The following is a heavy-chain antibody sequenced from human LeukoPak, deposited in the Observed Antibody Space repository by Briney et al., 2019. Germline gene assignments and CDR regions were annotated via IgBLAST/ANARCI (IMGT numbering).Heavy chain of an antibody. Sequence: GGSLRLSCAASGFTFDEYTMHWVRQAPGKGLEWVANIKQDGSEKYYVDSVKGRFTISRDNAKNSLYLQMNSLRAEDTAVYYCASCSGGSCFAPDPWGQGTLVTVSS. V-gene: IGHV3-7*01. J-gene: IGHJ5*02. CDR1: GFTFDEYT. D-gene: IGHD2-15*01. CDR2: IKQDGSEK. CDR3: ASCSGGSCFAPDP.